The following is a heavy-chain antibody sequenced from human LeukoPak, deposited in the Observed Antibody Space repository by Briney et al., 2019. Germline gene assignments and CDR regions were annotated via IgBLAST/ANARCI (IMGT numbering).Heavy chain of an antibody. Sequence: SETLSLTCTVSGGSISSYYWSWIRQPAGKGLEWIGRIYTSGSTNYNPSLKSRGTMSVDTSKNQFSLKLSSVTAADTAVYYCARALYSDYGGNSWAFDIWGQGTMVTVSS. CDR2: IYTSGST. CDR3: ARALYSDYGGNSWAFDI. V-gene: IGHV4-4*07. CDR1: GGSISSYY. D-gene: IGHD4-23*01. J-gene: IGHJ3*02.